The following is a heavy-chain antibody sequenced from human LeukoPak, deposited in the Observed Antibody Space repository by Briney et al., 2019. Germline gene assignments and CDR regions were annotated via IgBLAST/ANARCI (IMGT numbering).Heavy chain of an antibody. CDR3: ARSSITMVRGVIN. V-gene: IGHV4-39*01. D-gene: IGHD3-10*01. J-gene: IGHJ4*02. Sequence: SETLSLTCTVSGGSISSSSYYWGWIRQPPGEGLEWIGSIYYSGSTYYNPSLKSRVTISVDTSKNQFSLKLSSVTAADTAVYYCARSSITMVRGVINWGQGTLVTVSS. CDR2: IYYSGST. CDR1: GGSISSSSYY.